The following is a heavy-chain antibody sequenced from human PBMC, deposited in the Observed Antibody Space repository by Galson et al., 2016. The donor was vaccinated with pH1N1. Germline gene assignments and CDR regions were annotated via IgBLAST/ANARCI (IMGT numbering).Heavy chain of an antibody. V-gene: IGHV3-7*04. CDR2: IKENGSEK. Sequence: SLRLSCAASGFTFSHYWMSWVRQAPGKGLEWVANIKENGSEKYYLDSVKGRFTISRDNAKNTLYLQMDSLIAEETAVYFCARVRLFTTGDPTGYFDYWGQGTLVTASS. D-gene: IGHD1-1*01. CDR1: GFTFSHYW. CDR3: ARVRLFTTGDPTGYFDY. J-gene: IGHJ4*02.